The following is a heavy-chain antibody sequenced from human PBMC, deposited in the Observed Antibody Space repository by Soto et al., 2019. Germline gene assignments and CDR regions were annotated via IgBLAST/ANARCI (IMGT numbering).Heavy chain of an antibody. CDR2: ISDSTGAI. D-gene: IGHD3-22*01. Sequence: GGSLRLSCAASGFTFSSSSMNWVRQAPGKGLEWVSYISDSTGAIYYADSVKGRFTISRDNAKNTLYLQMNSLRAEDTAVYYCAKDPPLITMIVVVERLDAFDIWGQGTMVTVSS. J-gene: IGHJ3*02. V-gene: IGHV3-48*01. CDR1: GFTFSSSS. CDR3: AKDPPLITMIVVVERLDAFDI.